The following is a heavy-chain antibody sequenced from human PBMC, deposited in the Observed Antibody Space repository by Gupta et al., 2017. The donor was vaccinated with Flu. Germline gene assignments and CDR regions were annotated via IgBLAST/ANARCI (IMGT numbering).Heavy chain of an antibody. J-gene: IGHJ3*02. V-gene: IGHV3-11*05. Sequence: QVQLVESGGGLVKPGGSLRLSCPASGFTFSDYYLSWIRQAHGKGLEWVSYISSSSSYTNYADSVKGRFTISRDNAKNSLYLQMNSLRAEDTAVYYCARDQLLEGDYVLTLHDAFDIWGQGTMVTVSS. D-gene: IGHD4-17*01. CDR3: ARDQLLEGDYVLTLHDAFDI. CDR2: ISSSSSYT. CDR1: GFTFSDYY.